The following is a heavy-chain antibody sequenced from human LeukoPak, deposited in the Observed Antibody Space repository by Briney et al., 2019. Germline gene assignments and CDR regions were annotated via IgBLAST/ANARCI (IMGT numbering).Heavy chain of an antibody. V-gene: IGHV3-11*06. D-gene: IGHD2-21*02. Sequence: GGSLRLSCAASGFTFSDYYMSWIRQAPGKGLEWISYISGSSSYTNYADSVKGRFTISRDNAKSSLYLQMNSLRAEDTAVYYCARVVAVTSYYFDYWGQGTLVTVSS. CDR1: GFTFSDYY. CDR2: ISGSSSYT. CDR3: ARVVAVTSYYFDY. J-gene: IGHJ4*02.